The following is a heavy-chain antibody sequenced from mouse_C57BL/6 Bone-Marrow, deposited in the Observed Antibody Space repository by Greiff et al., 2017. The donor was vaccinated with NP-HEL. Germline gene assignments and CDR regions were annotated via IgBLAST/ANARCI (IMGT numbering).Heavy chain of an antibody. CDR3: ARFPHYYGSSYRFAY. CDR2: INPYNGGT. V-gene: IGHV1-19*01. J-gene: IGHJ3*01. Sequence: EVQRVESGPVLVKPGASVKMSCKASGYTFTDYYMNWVKQSHGKSLEWIGVINPYNGGTSYNQKFKGKATLTVDKSSSTAYMELNSLTSEDSAVYYCARFPHYYGSSYRFAYWGQGTLVTVSA. D-gene: IGHD1-1*01. CDR1: GYTFTDYY.